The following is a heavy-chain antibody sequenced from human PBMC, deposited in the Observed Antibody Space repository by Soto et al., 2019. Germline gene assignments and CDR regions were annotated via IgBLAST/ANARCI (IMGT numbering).Heavy chain of an antibody. D-gene: IGHD5-12*01. CDR1: GFTFSSYA. CDR2: ISGSGGST. Sequence: PGGSLRLSCAASGFTFSSYAMSWVRQAPGKGLEWVSAISGSGGSTYYADSVKGRFTISRDNSKNTLYLQMNSLRAEDTAVYYCAKDXRRSGYDLYYYYYYGMDVWGQGTTVTVS. CDR3: AKDXRRSGYDLYYYYYYGMDV. J-gene: IGHJ6*02. V-gene: IGHV3-23*01.